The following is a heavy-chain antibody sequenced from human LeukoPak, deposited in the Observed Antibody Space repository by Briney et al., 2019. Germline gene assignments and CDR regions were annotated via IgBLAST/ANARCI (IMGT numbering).Heavy chain of an antibody. J-gene: IGHJ6*03. V-gene: IGHV4-59*08. CDR3: ARLFVGAYYYYMDV. Sequence: PSETLSLTCTVSGGSISSYYWSWIRQPPGKGLGWIGYIHYSGSTNYNPSLKSRVTISVDTSKNQFSLKLSSVTAADTAVYYCARLFVGAYYYYMDVWGKGTTVTVSS. D-gene: IGHD2-21*01. CDR2: IHYSGST. CDR1: GGSISSYY.